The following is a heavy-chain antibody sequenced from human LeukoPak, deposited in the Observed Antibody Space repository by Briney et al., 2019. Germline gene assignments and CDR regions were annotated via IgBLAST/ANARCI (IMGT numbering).Heavy chain of an antibody. V-gene: IGHV3-21*01. CDR2: ISSSSSYI. J-gene: IGHJ4*02. CDR3: ARGGWGYSYSDY. D-gene: IGHD5-18*01. Sequence: GGSLRLSCAASGFTFSSYSMNWVRQAPGKGLEWVSSISSSSSYIYYADSVKGRFTISRDNAKNSLYLQMNSLRAEDTAVYYCARGGWGYSYSDYWGQGTLVTVSS. CDR1: GFTFSSYS.